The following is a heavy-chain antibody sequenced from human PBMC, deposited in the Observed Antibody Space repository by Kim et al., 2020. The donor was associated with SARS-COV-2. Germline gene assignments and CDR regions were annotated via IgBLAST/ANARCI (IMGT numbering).Heavy chain of an antibody. D-gene: IGHD6-13*01. J-gene: IGHJ4*02. CDR2: ISWNSGSI. Sequence: GGSLRPSCAASGFTFDDYAMHWVRQAPGKGLEWVSGISWNSGSIGYADSVKGRFTISRDNAKNSLYLQMNSLRAEDTALYYCAKDRERDSSWSLDYWGQG. CDR3: AKDRERDSSWSLDY. V-gene: IGHV3-9*01. CDR1: GFTFDDYA.